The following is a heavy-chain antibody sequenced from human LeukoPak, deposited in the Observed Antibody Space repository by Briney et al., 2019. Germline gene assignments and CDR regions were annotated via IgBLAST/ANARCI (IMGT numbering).Heavy chain of an antibody. CDR1: GGTFSSYA. CDR3: AREAFYGSGSYYDY. V-gene: IGHV1-69*06. D-gene: IGHD3-10*01. CDR2: IIPIFGTA. Sequence: GASVKVSCKASGGTFSSYAISWVRQAPGQGLEWMGGIIPIFGTANYAQKFQGRVTITADKSTSTAYMELSSLRSEDTAVYYCAREAFYGSGSYYDYWGQGTLVTVSS. J-gene: IGHJ4*02.